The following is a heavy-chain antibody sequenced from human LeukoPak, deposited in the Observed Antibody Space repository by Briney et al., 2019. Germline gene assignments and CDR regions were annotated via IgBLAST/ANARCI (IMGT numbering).Heavy chain of an antibody. CDR3: ARGAAGTFSY. V-gene: IGHV4-34*01. Sequence: PSETLSLTCAVYGGSFSGYYWSWIRQPPGKGLEWIGEINHSGSTNYNPSLKSRVTISVDTSMNQFSLKLSSVTAADTAVYYCARGAAGTFSYWGQGTLVTVSS. D-gene: IGHD6-13*01. CDR2: INHSGST. CDR1: GGSFSGYY. J-gene: IGHJ4*02.